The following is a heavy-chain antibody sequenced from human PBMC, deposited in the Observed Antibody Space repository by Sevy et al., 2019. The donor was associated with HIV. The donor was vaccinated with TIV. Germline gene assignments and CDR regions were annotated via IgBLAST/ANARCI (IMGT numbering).Heavy chain of an antibody. J-gene: IGHJ5*02. D-gene: IGHD5-12*01. CDR3: AKDEGIVATPYNWFDP. CDR1: GFTFSSYA. Sequence: GGSLRLSCAASGFTFSSYAMSWVRQAPGKGLEWVSAISGSGGSTYYTDSVKGRFTISRDNSKNTLYLQMNSLRAEDTAVYYCAKDEGIVATPYNWFDPWGQGTLVTVSS. CDR2: ISGSGGST. V-gene: IGHV3-23*01.